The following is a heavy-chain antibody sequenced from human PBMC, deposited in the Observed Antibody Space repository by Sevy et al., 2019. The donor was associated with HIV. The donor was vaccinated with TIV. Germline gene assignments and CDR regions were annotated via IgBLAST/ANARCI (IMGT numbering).Heavy chain of an antibody. J-gene: IGHJ6*02. D-gene: IGHD2-8*02. Sequence: GGSLRLSCAASGFTFSYAWMSWVRQAPGKGLEWVGRIKSKADGGTTDYPAPVKGRFTISRDDSKNTLYLQMTSLKTEDTAVDYCSTDPIIVLLVTDGMDVWGQGTTVTVSS. CDR2: IKSKADGGTT. CDR1: GFTFSYAW. CDR3: STDPIIVLLVTDGMDV. V-gene: IGHV3-15*01.